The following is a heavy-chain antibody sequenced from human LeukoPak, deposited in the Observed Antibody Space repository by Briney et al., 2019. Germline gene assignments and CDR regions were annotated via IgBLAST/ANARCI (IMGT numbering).Heavy chain of an antibody. CDR1: GFTFSSYG. D-gene: IGHD3-3*01. CDR2: IWYDGSNK. Sequence: PGGSLRLSCAASGFTFSSYGMHWVRQAPGKGLEWVAVIWYDGSNKYYADSVKGQFTISRDNSKNTLYLQMNSLRAEDTAVYYCARDITERGFWSGYYSRYYYYYGMDVWGQGTTVTVSS. CDR3: ARDITERGFWSGYYSRYYYYYGMDV. J-gene: IGHJ6*02. V-gene: IGHV3-33*01.